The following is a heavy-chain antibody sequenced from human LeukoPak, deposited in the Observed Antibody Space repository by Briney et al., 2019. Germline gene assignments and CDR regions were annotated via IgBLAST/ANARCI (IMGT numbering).Heavy chain of an antibody. V-gene: IGHV1-3*01. CDR2: INAGNGNT. J-gene: IGHJ3*02. D-gene: IGHD3-9*01. CDR3: ARAVSNVLRYFDWPDDAFDI. CDR1: GYTFTSYA. Sequence: GASVKVSCKAPGYTFTSYAMHWVRQAPGQRLEWMGWINAGNGNTKYSQKFQGRVTITRDTSASTAYMELSSLRSDDTAVYYCARAVSNVLRYFDWPDDAFDIWGQGTMVTVSS.